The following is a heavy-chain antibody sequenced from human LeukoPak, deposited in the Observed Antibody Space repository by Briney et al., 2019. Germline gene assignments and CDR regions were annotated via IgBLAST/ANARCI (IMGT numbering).Heavy chain of an antibody. D-gene: IGHD2-2*02. V-gene: IGHV3-7*05. J-gene: IGHJ4*02. Sequence: GGTLRLSCAAAGFTFSNYWMSWVRRAPGKGQGWVANIKEDGSEKYYEDSVKGRFTISRDNAKHSLYLQMDSLRAEDTAVYYCARDFLGYTFDYWGQGTLVTVSS. CDR2: IKEDGSEK. CDR3: ARDFLGYTFDY. CDR1: GFTFSNYW.